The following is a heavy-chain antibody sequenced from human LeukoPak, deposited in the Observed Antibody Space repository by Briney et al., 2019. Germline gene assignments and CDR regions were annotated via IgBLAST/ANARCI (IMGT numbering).Heavy chain of an antibody. CDR2: IYYSGST. CDR1: GGSISSYY. CDR3: ARHEVFDYGDAYYFDY. Sequence: KPSETLSPTCTVSGGSISSYYWSWIRQPPGKGLEWIGYIYYSGSTNYNPSLKSRVTISVDTSKNQFSLKLSSVAAADTAVYYCARHEVFDYGDAYYFDYWGQGTLVTVSS. J-gene: IGHJ4*02. D-gene: IGHD4-17*01. V-gene: IGHV4-59*08.